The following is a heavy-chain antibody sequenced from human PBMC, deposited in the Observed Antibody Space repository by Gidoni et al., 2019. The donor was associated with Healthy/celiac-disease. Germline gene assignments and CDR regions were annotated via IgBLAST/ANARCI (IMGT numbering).Heavy chain of an antibody. Sequence: QLPLVQSGAQVKTPGSSVTVSCTASGGTFSIYAISWVRQAPRQGLEWMGGIIPIVGTANYAQKYQGRVTITADESTSTAYMELSSLRSEDTAVYYCARTPPGGDVAVVPAASDYWGQGTLVTVSS. V-gene: IGHV1-69*01. CDR2: IIPIVGTA. CDR3: ARTPPGGDVAVVPAASDY. J-gene: IGHJ4*02. D-gene: IGHD2-2*01. CDR1: GGTFSIYA.